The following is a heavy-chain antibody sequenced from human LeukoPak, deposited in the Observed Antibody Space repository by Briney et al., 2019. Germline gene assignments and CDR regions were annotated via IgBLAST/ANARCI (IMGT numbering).Heavy chain of an antibody. J-gene: IGHJ4*02. CDR2: IRYDGSNK. CDR1: GFTFSSYG. D-gene: IGHD2-21*01. Sequence: PGGSLRLSCAASGFTFSSYGMPWVRQAPGKGLEWGAFIRYDGSNKYYADSVKGRFTISRDNSKNTLYLQRKRRRAEDTDVYYCAKDQGLRKSYCGGDCASYFDYWGQGTLVTVSS. CDR3: AKDQGLRKSYCGGDCASYFDY. V-gene: IGHV3-30*02.